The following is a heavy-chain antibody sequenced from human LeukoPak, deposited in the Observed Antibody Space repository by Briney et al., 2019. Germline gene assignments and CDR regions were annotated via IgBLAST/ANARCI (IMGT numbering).Heavy chain of an antibody. CDR1: GGSISSYY. V-gene: IGHV4-59*01. J-gene: IGHJ4*02. CDR2: IYYSGST. D-gene: IGHD3-10*01. CDR3: AGDTYGFDY. Sequence: SQTLSLTCTVSGGSISSYYWNWIRQPPGKGLEWIGNIYYSGSTNYNPSLKSRVTISVDTSKNQFSLKLSSVTAADTAVYYCAGDTYGFDYWGQGTLVTVSS.